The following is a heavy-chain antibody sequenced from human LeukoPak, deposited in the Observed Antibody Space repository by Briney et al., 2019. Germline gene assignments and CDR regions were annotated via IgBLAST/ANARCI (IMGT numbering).Heavy chain of an antibody. V-gene: IGHV3-11*01. D-gene: IGHD2-21*02. CDR3: ARGDLNRSPDY. J-gene: IGHJ4*02. CDR1: GFTFSDYY. Sequence: TGGSLRLSCAASGFTFSDYYMSWIRQAPGKGLEWVSYIYSGSTTIYYADSVKGRFTISRDNAKDSLYLQMNSLRAEDTAMYYCARGDLNRSPDYWGQGTLVTVSS. CDR2: IYSGSTTI.